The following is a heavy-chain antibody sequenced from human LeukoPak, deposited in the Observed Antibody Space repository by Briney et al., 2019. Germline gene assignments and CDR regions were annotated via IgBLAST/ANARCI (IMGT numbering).Heavy chain of an antibody. CDR3: ARDSNHDF. V-gene: IGHV3-66*02. CDR1: GFTVSSTY. Sequence: GGSLRLSCAASGFTVSSTYMSWVRQAPGKGLQWVSVIYSGGSTFYADSVKGRFTISRDNSKNTLSLQMNSLRAEDTAVYYCARDSNHDFWGQGTLVAVSS. J-gene: IGHJ4*02. CDR2: IYSGGST. D-gene: IGHD6-13*01.